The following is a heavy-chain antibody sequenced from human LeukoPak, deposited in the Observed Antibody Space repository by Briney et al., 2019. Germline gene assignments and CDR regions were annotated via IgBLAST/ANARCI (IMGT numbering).Heavy chain of an antibody. D-gene: IGHD3-3*01. CDR3: ARLTSGNGLDV. V-gene: IGHV3-NL1*01. CDR1: GFTFSSYG. J-gene: IGHJ6*02. Sequence: GGSLRLSCAASGFTFSSYGMHWVRQAPGKGLEWVSVIYSGNRTKYADSVKGRFIISRDNSKNTLLFQMNGLRAEDTAVYYCARLTSGNGLDVWGRGTTVTVS. CDR2: IYSGNRT.